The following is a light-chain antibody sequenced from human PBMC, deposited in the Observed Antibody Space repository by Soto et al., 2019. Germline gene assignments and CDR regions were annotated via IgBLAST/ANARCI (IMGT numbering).Light chain of an antibody. Sequence: EIVLTQSPGTLSLSPGERATLSCRASQSVSSTYLVWYQQKPGQAPRLLMYGASNRATGIPDRFSGSGSGTDFTLTISRLEPEDFAVYYCQQYGGSPRTFGQGTKVDIK. J-gene: IGKJ1*01. CDR2: GAS. V-gene: IGKV3-20*01. CDR1: QSVSSTY. CDR3: QQYGGSPRT.